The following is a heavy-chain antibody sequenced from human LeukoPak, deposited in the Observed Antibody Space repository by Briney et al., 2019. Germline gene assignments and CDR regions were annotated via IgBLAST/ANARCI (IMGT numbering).Heavy chain of an antibody. V-gene: IGHV3-21*01. J-gene: IGHJ4*02. CDR2: ISSSSSYI. Sequence: AFMRLFSASGGIILSYSSQNWVQPASGEVQGGVSSISSSSSYIYYADSVKGRFTISRDNAKNSLYLQMNSLRAEDTAVYYCAREAGDGYNFDYWGQGTLVTVSS. CDR3: AREAGDGYNFDY. D-gene: IGHD5-24*01. CDR1: GIILSYSS.